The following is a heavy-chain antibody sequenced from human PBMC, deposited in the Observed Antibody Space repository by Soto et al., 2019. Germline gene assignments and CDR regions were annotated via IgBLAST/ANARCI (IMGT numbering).Heavy chain of an antibody. Sequence: EVQLVESGAGLVQPGGSLRLSGVVSGFTLSDHYIDWVRQAPGKGLEWVGRTKNKAQRYTTEYAASVKGRFTISRDDSENSVYLQMNSLKTEDTAVYYCVRSDSGNPENWGQGTLVTVSS. D-gene: IGHD1-26*01. J-gene: IGHJ4*02. CDR2: TKNKAQRYTT. CDR3: VRSDSGNPEN. CDR1: GFTLSDHY. V-gene: IGHV3-72*01.